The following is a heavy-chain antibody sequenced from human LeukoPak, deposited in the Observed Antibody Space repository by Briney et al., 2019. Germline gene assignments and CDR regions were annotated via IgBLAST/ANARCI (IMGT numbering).Heavy chain of an antibody. Sequence: GGSLRLSCAASGFTFSSYSMNWVRQAPGKGLEWASSINSDSSLMFYAESVKGRFTISRDNARNSLYLQMNSLSAEDTAVYYCMLRLFDDYSLDYWGQGALVTVSS. CDR1: GFTFSSYS. D-gene: IGHD3-16*01. J-gene: IGHJ4*02. CDR2: INSDSSLM. V-gene: IGHV3-21*01. CDR3: MLRLFDDYSLDY.